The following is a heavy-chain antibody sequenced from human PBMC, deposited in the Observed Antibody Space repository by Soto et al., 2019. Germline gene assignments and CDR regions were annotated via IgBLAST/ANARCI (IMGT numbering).Heavy chain of an antibody. D-gene: IGHD5-18*01. CDR2: INAGNGNT. CDR3: ARDPGYSYGYN. V-gene: IGHV1-3*01. CDR1: WYTFTSFA. J-gene: IGHJ4*02. Sequence: APVKVSCKASWYTFTSFAIHWVGPAPGQRFEWMGWINAGNGNTKYSQNFQGRVTITRDTSASTAYMELSSLSSEDTVVYYCARDPGYSYGYNWGQGTLVTVSS.